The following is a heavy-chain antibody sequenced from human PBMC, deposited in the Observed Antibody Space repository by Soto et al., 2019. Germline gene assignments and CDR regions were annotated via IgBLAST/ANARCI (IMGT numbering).Heavy chain of an antibody. V-gene: IGHV3-53*01. J-gene: IGHJ4*02. Sequence: EVQLVESGGGLIQPGGFLKLSCAASGFTVGNHYMSWVRQAPGKGLEWVSLIYSTGTTKYADSVKGRFTVSRDNAKNTLYLQMNSLRAEDTAVYYCAKDGRGSGSHYNSFGYWGQGTLVTVSS. CDR3: AKDGRGSGSHYNSFGY. D-gene: IGHD3-10*01. CDR2: IYSTGTT. CDR1: GFTVGNHY.